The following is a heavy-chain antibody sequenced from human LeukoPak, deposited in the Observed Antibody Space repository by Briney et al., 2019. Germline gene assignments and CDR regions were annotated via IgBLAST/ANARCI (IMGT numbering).Heavy chain of an antibody. D-gene: IGHD2-2*01. Sequence: GASVKVSCKASGYTLSSYSISWVRQAPGQGLEWMGWISGYNSNTKYAQNIQGRVTMTIDTSTSTAYMELRSLRSDDTAVYYCARAQGPVVVVPGANWYFDLWGRGTLVTVSS. CDR3: ARAQGPVVVVPGANWYFDL. CDR1: GYTLSSYS. V-gene: IGHV1-18*01. J-gene: IGHJ2*01. CDR2: ISGYNSNT.